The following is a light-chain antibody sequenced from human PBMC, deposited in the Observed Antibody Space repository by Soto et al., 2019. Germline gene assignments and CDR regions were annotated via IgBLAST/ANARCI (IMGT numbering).Light chain of an antibody. Sequence: DIQLTQSPSTLSASVGDRVTLTCRAAQSLNSRLAWYQHRPGKAPNLLIYAASTLQSGVPSRFSGSGSGTEFTLTISSLQPEDFATYFCQQLNSYPRTFGQGTKVDIK. CDR2: AAS. J-gene: IGKJ1*01. CDR1: QSLNSR. V-gene: IGKV1-9*01. CDR3: QQLNSYPRT.